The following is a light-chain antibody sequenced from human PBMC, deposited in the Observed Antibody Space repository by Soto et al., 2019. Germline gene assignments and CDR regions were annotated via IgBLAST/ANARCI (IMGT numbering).Light chain of an antibody. CDR2: AAS. V-gene: IGKV1-39*01. CDR1: QSVAGY. Sequence: DIQMTQAPSSLSASVGDRVTLTCRASQSVAGYLNWYQQKPGGAPHLLIYAASTLQSGVPSRFSGSGSGTDFKLTIRSLQPEDVATYSCQQSYTSSWTFGPGTKVDIK. J-gene: IGKJ1*01. CDR3: QQSYTSSWT.